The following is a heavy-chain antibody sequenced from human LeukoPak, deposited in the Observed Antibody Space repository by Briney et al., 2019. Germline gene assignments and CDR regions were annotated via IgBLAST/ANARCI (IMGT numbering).Heavy chain of an antibody. J-gene: IGHJ4*02. CDR2: ISYDGSNK. D-gene: IGHD3-10*01. CDR1: GFSLGSYS. V-gene: IGHV3-30*18. Sequence: GGSLRLSCAASGFSLGSYSMNWVRQAPGKGLGWVAVISYDGSNKYYADSVKGRFTISRDNSKNTLYLQMNSLRAEDTAVYYCAKEARSGSGIPRRPGGCFDYRGQGTLVTVSS. CDR3: AKEARSGSGIPRRPGGCFDY.